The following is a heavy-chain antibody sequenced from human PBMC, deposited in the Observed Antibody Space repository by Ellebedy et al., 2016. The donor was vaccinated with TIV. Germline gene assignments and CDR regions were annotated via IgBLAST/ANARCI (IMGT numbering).Heavy chain of an antibody. CDR2: TYYRSKWFS. CDR3: ARDRPGPTTELDY. J-gene: IGHJ4*02. V-gene: IGHV6-1*01. Sequence: SQTLSLTCAISGDSVSSDSAAWNWVRQSPSRGLEWLGRTYYRSKWFSDYAVSVKGRITINADTSQNQFSLHLNSVTPEDTAVYYCARDRPGPTTELDYWGRGTLVTVSS. D-gene: IGHD1-26*01. CDR1: GDSVSSDSAA.